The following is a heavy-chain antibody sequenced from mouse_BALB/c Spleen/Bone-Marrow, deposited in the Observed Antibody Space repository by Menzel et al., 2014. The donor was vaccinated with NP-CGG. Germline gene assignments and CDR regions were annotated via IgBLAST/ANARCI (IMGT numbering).Heavy chain of an antibody. V-gene: IGHV1-4*01. J-gene: IGHJ4*01. CDR2: INPSSGYT. CDR3: ARVYGNYDAMDY. D-gene: IGHD2-1*01. CDR1: GYTFTTYT. Sequence: VQLHQSGAELARPGASVKMSCRASGYTFTTYTMHWEKQRPGQGLEWIGYINPSSGYTYYNQKFKDKATLTADKSSSAAYLQLSSLTSEDSAVYYCARVYGNYDAMDYWGQGTSVTVSS.